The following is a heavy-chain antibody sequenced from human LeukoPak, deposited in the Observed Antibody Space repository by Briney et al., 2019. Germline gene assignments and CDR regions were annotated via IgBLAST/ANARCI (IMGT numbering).Heavy chain of an antibody. CDR3: ARGLAGYSGGDDAFDT. Sequence: SETLSLTCTVSGGSINSGSYSWSWIRQPAGKGLEWIGRLYTSGSTNYNPSLKSRVAISVDTSKNQFSLRLTSVTAADTAVYYCARGLAGYSGGDDAFDTWGQGTMVTVSS. J-gene: IGHJ3*02. D-gene: IGHD6-19*01. CDR2: LYTSGST. CDR1: GGSINSGSYS. V-gene: IGHV4-61*02.